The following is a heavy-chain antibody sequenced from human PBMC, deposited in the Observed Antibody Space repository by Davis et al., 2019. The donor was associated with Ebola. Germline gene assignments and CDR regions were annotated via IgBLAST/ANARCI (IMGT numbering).Heavy chain of an antibody. CDR3: ARHRIVGATKGGWFDP. CDR2: INHSGST. D-gene: IGHD1-26*01. V-gene: IGHV4-34*01. J-gene: IGHJ5*02. CDR1: GGSFSGYY. Sequence: GSLRLSCAVYGGSFSGYYWSWIRQPPGKGLEWIGEINHSGSTNYNPSLKSRVTISVDTSKNQFSLKLSSVTAADTAVYYCARHRIVGATKGGWFDPWGQGTLVTVSS.